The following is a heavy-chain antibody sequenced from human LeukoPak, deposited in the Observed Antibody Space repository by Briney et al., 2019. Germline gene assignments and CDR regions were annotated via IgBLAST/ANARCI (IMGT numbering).Heavy chain of an antibody. D-gene: IGHD5-12*01. J-gene: IGHJ4*02. CDR2: INHSGST. CDR1: GGSISSYY. Sequence: PSETLSLTCTVSGGSISSYYWSWIRQPPGKGLEWMGEINHSGSTNYNPSLKSRVTISVDTSKNQFSLKLSSVTVADPAVYYCASRIVPSSDFDYWGQGTLVTVSS. CDR3: ASRIVPSSDFDY. V-gene: IGHV4-34*01.